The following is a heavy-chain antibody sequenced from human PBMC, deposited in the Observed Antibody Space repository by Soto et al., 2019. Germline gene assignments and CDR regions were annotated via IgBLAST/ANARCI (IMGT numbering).Heavy chain of an antibody. CDR3: ARSGHTFGGAV. CDR2: VYYSGST. J-gene: IGHJ4*02. CDR1: GVSMTDYY. V-gene: IGHV4-59*12. Sequence: SETLSLTCTVSGVSMTDYYGSWIRQSPGKGLEHIGYVYYSGSTVYNPSLKSRVTISIDTSINQFSLKLTSMTAADTAIYYCARSGHTFGGAVWGQGILVTVSS. D-gene: IGHD3-16*01.